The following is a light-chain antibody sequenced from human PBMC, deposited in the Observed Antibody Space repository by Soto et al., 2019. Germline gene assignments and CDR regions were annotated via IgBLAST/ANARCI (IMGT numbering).Light chain of an antibody. Sequence: QSVLTQPASVSGSPGQSITISCTGTSSDVGGYNFVSWYQQHPGRAPKLLIYEVSRRPSGVSNRFSGSKSGDTASLTISGLQAEDEVDYSCSSFRGSYTRVFGPGTKVTVL. CDR3: SSFRGSYTRV. V-gene: IGLV2-14*01. CDR1: SSDVGGYNF. J-gene: IGLJ1*01. CDR2: EVS.